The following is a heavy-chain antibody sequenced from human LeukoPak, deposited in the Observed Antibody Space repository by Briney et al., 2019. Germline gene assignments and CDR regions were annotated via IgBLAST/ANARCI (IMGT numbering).Heavy chain of an antibody. CDR1: GFTVSSNY. V-gene: IGHV3-66*01. D-gene: IGHD3-10*01. Sequence: GGSLRLSCAASGFTVSSNYMSWVRQAPGKGLEWVSVIYSGGSTYYADSVKGRFTISRDNSKNTLYLQMNSLRAEDTAVYYCARDSGLDGSGTYTDYYYYGMDVWGQGTTVTVSS. CDR3: ARDSGLDGSGTYTDYYYYGMDV. CDR2: IYSGGST. J-gene: IGHJ6*02.